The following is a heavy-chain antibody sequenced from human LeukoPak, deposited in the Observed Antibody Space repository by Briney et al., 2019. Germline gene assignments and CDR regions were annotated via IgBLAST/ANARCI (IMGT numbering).Heavy chain of an antibody. D-gene: IGHD3-10*01. CDR2: ISAYNGNT. J-gene: IGHJ4*02. CDR1: GYTFTSYG. Sequence: ASVKVSCKASGYTFTSYGISWVRQAPGQGLEWMGWISAYNGNTNYAQKLQGRVTMTTDTSTSTAYMELSSLRSEDTAVYYCARDPGGSYGSGSYYMAYWGQGTLVTVSS. CDR3: ARDPGGSYGSGSYYMAY. V-gene: IGHV1-18*01.